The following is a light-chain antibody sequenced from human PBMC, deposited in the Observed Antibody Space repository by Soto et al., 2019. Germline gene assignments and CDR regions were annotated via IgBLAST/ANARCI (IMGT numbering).Light chain of an antibody. CDR3: SSYTSSSTLIV. J-gene: IGLJ2*01. Sequence: QSALTQPASVSGSPGQSITISGTGIRSDVGGYNYDSWYQQHPGKAPKLMIYDVSNRPSGVSNRFSGSKSGNTASLTISGLQAEDEADSYCSSYTSSSTLIVFGAGTKLTVL. V-gene: IGLV2-14*01. CDR2: DVS. CDR1: RSDVGGYNY.